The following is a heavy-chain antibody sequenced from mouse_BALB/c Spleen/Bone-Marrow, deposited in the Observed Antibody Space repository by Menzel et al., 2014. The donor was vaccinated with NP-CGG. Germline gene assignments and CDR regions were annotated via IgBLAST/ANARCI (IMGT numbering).Heavy chain of an antibody. CDR2: INTDSSTI. J-gene: IGHJ2*01. CDR1: GFDFSRYW. V-gene: IGHV4-1*02. Sequence: EVKVIESGGGLVQPGGSLKLSCAASGFDFSRYWMSWVRQAPGKGLEWIGEINTDSSTINYTPSLKDKFIISRDNAKNTLYLQMSKVRSEDTALYYCARQGYYGSSDYWGQGTTLTVSS. D-gene: IGHD1-1*01. CDR3: ARQGYYGSSDY.